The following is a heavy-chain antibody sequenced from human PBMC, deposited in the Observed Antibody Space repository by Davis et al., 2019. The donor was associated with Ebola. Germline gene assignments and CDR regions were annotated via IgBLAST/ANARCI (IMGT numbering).Heavy chain of an antibody. Sequence: MPSETLSLTCTVSGGSISSSSYYWGWIRQPPGKGLEWIGEINHSGSTNYNPSLKSRVTISVDTSKNQFSLKLSSVTAADTAVYYCARGGWWLRSRAYSFDYWGQGTLVTVSS. J-gene: IGHJ4*02. CDR1: GGSISSSSYY. CDR3: ARGGWWLRSRAYSFDY. V-gene: IGHV4-39*07. D-gene: IGHD5-12*01. CDR2: INHSGST.